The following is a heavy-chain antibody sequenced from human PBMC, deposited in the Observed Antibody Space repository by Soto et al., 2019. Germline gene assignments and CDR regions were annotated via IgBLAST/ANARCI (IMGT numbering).Heavy chain of an antibody. V-gene: IGHV5-51*01. J-gene: IGHJ3*02. CDR2: IYPGDSDT. D-gene: IGHD5-18*01. CDR1: GYSFTSYW. Sequence: GESLKISCKGSGYSFTSYWIGWVRQMPGKGLEWMGIIYPGDSDTRYSPSFQGQVTISADKSISTAYLQWSSLKASDTAMYYCARVIVHTPMAHGLYHAFHIWGQGTMVPV. CDR3: ARVIVHTPMAHGLYHAFHI.